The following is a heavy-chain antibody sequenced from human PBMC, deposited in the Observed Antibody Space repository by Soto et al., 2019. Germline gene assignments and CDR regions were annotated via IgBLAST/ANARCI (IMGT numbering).Heavy chain of an antibody. J-gene: IGHJ4*02. D-gene: IGHD6-19*01. Sequence: GGSLRLSCAASRFTFSSYWMNWVRQAPGKGLEWVANINQDGSEKNYVDSVKGRFTISRDNAKKSLYLQMNSLRAEDTAVYYCARTLAGIVPYDYWGQGTLVTVSS. CDR3: ARTLAGIVPYDY. CDR2: INQDGSEK. CDR1: RFTFSSYW. V-gene: IGHV3-7*01.